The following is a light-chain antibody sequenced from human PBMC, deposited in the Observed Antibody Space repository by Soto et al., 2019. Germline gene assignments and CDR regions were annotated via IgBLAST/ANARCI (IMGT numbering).Light chain of an antibody. CDR3: SSYTNTGTLVV. Sequence: QSALTQPASVSGSPGQSITISCSGSGSDIGTYNFVSWYQHHPGRAPKLIISEVANRPSGVSDRFSGSKSGSLASLTISGLQADDEAVYYCSSYTNTGTLVVFGVGTKVTVL. CDR1: GSDIGTYNF. J-gene: IGLJ3*02. CDR2: EVA. V-gene: IGLV2-14*01.